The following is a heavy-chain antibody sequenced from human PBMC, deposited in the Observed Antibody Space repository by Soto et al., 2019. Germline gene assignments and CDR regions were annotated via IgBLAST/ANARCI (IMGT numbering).Heavy chain of an antibody. CDR3: ARDYDPLDYYDSSGYLDAFDI. J-gene: IGHJ3*02. CDR2: TYYRSKWYN. V-gene: IGHV6-1*01. Sequence: SQTLSLTCAISGDSVSSNSAAWNWIRQSPSRGLEWLGRTYYRSKWYNDYAVSVKSRITINPDTSKNQFSLQLNSVTPEDTAVYYCARDYDPLDYYDSSGYLDAFDIWGQGTMVTVSS. D-gene: IGHD3-22*01. CDR1: GDSVSSNSAA.